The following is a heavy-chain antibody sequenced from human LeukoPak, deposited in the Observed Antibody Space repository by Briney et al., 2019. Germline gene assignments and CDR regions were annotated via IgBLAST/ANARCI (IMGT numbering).Heavy chain of an antibody. J-gene: IGHJ3*02. CDR3: ARASVYRIVVVGAFDI. CDR1: GFTFSSYS. V-gene: IGHV3-21*01. Sequence: GGSLRLSCAASGFTFSSYSMNWVRQAPGKGLEWVSSISSSSSYIYYADSVKGRFTISRDNAKNSLYLQMNSLRAEDTAVYYCARASVYRIVVVGAFDIWGQGTMVTVSS. CDR2: ISSSSSYI. D-gene: IGHD3-22*01.